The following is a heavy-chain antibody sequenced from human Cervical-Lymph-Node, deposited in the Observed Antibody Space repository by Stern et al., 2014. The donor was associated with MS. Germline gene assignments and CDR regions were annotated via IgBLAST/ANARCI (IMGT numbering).Heavy chain of an antibody. CDR3: VSDGSGWRN. D-gene: IGHD3-10*01. Sequence: VQLVESGGGLVQPGGSLKLSCAASGILFSGASMHWVRQPSGKGLEWIGRIRSKTNAYTATYTASVKGRFTISRDDSKNTAYLQMNSLKTEDTAVYYCVSDGSGWRNWGQGTLVTVSS. CDR2: IRSKTNAYTA. V-gene: IGHV3-73*01. CDR1: GILFSGAS. J-gene: IGHJ4*02.